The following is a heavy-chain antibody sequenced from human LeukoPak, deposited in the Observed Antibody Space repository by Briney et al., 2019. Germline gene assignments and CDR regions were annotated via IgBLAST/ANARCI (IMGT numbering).Heavy chain of an antibody. CDR3: ARDDLVVPAANSDDY. D-gene: IGHD2-2*01. V-gene: IGHV4-38-2*02. J-gene: IGHJ4*02. Sequence: KPSETLSLTCTVSGYSISSGYYWGWIRQPPGKGLEWIGSIYHSGSTYYNPSLKSRVTISVDTSKNQFSLKLSSVTAADTAVYYCARDDLVVPAANSDDYWGQGTLVTVSS. CDR2: IYHSGST. CDR1: GYSISSGYY.